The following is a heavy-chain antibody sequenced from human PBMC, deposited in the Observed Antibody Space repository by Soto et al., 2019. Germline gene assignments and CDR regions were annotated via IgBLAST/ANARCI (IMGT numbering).Heavy chain of an antibody. J-gene: IGHJ5*02. D-gene: IGHD3-22*01. CDR2: TYYRSKWYN. V-gene: IGHV6-1*01. CDR1: GDSVSSNSAA. CDR3: ARLHGEYYYDSSGPNWFDP. Sequence: SQTLSLTCAISGDSVSSNSAAWNWIRQSPSRGLEWLGRTYYRSKWYNDYAVSVKSRITINPDTSKNQFSLQLNPVTPEDTAVYYCARLHGEYYYDSSGPNWFDPWGQGTLVTVPQ.